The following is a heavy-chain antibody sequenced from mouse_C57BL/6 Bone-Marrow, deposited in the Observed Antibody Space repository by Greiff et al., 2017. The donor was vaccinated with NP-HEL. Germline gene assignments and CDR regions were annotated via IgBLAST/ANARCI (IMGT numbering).Heavy chain of an antibody. CDR1: GFTFSSYA. CDR2: ISDGGSYT. Sequence: EVMLVESGGGLVKPGGSLKLSCAASGFTFSSYAMSWVRQTPEKRLEWVATISDGGSYTYYPDNVKGRFTISRDNAKNNLYLQMSHLKSEDTAMYYCASLLRWGFAYWGQGTLVTVSA. V-gene: IGHV5-4*03. J-gene: IGHJ3*01. CDR3: ASLLRWGFAY. D-gene: IGHD1-2*01.